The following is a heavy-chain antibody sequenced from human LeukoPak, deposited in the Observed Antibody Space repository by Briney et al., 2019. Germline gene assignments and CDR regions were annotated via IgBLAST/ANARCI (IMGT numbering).Heavy chain of an antibody. J-gene: IGHJ5*02. Sequence: ASVKVSCKASGDIFTRHYMHWVRQAPGQGLGWMGIINPTGDTTRYAQKFQGRVTMTWDMSTSTDYMELSSLTAEDTAVYFCARDNSARDTAWWFDPWGQGTLVTVSS. CDR3: ARDNSARDTAWWFDP. CDR2: INPTGDTT. V-gene: IGHV1-46*01. D-gene: IGHD3-10*01. CDR1: GDIFTRHY.